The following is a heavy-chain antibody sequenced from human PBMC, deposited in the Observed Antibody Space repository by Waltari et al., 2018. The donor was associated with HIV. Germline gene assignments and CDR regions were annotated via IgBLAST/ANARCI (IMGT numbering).Heavy chain of an antibody. CDR3: ARARVRSGYGLYYYYGMDV. V-gene: IGHV4-61*02. D-gene: IGHD5-12*01. CDR1: GGSISSGSSY. CDR2: IYTSGNT. J-gene: IGHJ6*02. Sequence: QVQLQESGPGLVKPSQTLSLTCAVSGGSISSGSSYWSWIRQPAGKGLECLGRIYTSGNTDYNPSLKSRSTISVDTSKNQFSLKLTSVTAADTAVYYCARARVRSGYGLYYYYGMDVWGQGTTVTVSS.